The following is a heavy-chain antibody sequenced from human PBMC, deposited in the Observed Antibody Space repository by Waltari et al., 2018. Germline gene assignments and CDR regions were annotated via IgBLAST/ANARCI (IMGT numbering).Heavy chain of an antibody. CDR3: ARVGDYHGSGRFGLDV. D-gene: IGHD3-10*01. V-gene: IGHV4-34*01. CDR2: INRDGSN. Sequence: QVQLQQWGAGLLKPSETLSLTCAVYDGSFSGYFWSWIRQSPGKGLEWIGQINRDGSNIYNPSLKSRVAMSVDTLKSQISRRLTSGTAADAAVYYCARVGDYHGSGRFGLDVWGQGTRVTVSS. J-gene: IGHJ6*02. CDR1: DGSFSGYF.